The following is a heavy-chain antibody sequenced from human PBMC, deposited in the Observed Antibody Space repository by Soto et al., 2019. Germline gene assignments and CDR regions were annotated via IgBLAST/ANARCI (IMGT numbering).Heavy chain of an antibody. V-gene: IGHV4-30-4*01. D-gene: IGHD3-9*01. J-gene: IGHJ4*02. CDR1: GGSISSGHYS. Sequence: PSETLSLTCTVSGGSISSGHYSWSWIRQPPGKGLEWIGYIYYSGSTYYNPSLKGRVTISVDTSKNQFSLKLSSVTAADTAVYYCARVLDYDILTGSNDYWGQGTLVTVSS. CDR3: ARVLDYDILTGSNDY. CDR2: IYYSGST.